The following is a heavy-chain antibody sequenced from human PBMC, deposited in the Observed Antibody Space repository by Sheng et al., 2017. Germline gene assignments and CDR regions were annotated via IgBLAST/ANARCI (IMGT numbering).Heavy chain of an antibody. CDR1: GFTFSDYY. J-gene: IGHJ5*02. CDR3: ARGGTRYCSSTSCYAGKGWFDP. CDR2: ISSSSSYT. Sequence: QVQLVESGGGLVKPGGSLRLSCAASGFTFSDYYMSWIRQAPGKGLEWVSYISSSSSYTNYADSVKGRFTISRDNAKNSLYLQMNSLRAEDTAVYYCARGGTRYCSSTSCYAGKGWFDPWGQGTLVTVSS. V-gene: IGHV3-11*05. D-gene: IGHD2-2*01.